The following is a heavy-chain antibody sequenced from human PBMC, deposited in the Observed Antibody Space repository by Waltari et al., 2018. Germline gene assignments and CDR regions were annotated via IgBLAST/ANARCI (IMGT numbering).Heavy chain of an antibody. J-gene: IGHJ6*02. Sequence: EVQLLESGGGLVHPGGSLRLSCAASGFTFSDYAMSWVRQAPGKGLEWVSAIGWRVPNTYYADSVKGRFTLSRDNSKNALYLQMIGLRAEDTAVYYCARVKDGRGWFLYYGMDVWGQGTTVTVSS. CDR3: ARVKDGRGWFLYYGMDV. V-gene: IGHV3-23*01. CDR1: GFTFSDYA. D-gene: IGHD6-19*01. CDR2: IGWRVPNT.